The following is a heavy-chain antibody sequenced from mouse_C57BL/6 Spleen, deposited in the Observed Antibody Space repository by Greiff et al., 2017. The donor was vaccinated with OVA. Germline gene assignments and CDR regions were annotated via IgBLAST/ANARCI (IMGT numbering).Heavy chain of an antibody. D-gene: IGHD3-2*02. J-gene: IGHJ2*01. CDR2: ISYDGSN. CDR1: GYSITSGYY. Sequence: EVKLLESGPGLVKPSQSLSLTCSVTGYSITSGYYWNWIRQFPGNKLEWMGYISYDGSNNYNPTLKNRIPITRDTSTNQFFMKLNSVTTQDTATYYCARLKTAQASYYFDYWGQGTTLTVSS. CDR3: ARLKTAQASYYFDY. V-gene: IGHV3-6*01.